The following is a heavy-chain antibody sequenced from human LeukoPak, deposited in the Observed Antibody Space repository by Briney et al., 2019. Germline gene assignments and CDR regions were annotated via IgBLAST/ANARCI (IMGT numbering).Heavy chain of an antibody. CDR1: GFTFSSYW. Sequence: QTGGSLTLSCAASGFTFSSYWMHWVRQAPGKGLVWVSRIKSDGSSTSYAASVKGRFTISRDNAKNTLYLQMDSLRAEDTAVYYCARRYCSGGSCYSVSGGIYDYWGQGTLVTVSS. CDR3: ARRYCSGGSCYSVSGGIYDY. V-gene: IGHV3-74*01. D-gene: IGHD2-15*01. CDR2: IKSDGSST. J-gene: IGHJ4*02.